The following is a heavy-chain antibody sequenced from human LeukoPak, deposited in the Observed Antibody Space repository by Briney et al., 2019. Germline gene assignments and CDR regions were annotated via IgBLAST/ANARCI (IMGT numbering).Heavy chain of an antibody. D-gene: IGHD6-13*01. CDR2: ISSSGTSI. V-gene: IGHV3-48*03. J-gene: IGHJ6*03. Sequence: GGSLRLSCTASGFTFSSYEMNWVRQAPGKGLEWVSYISSSGTSIYYADSVRGGFTISRDNAKNSLYLQMNSLRAEDTAVYYCARRARGFSSSWAYYYMDVWGKGTTVTISS. CDR3: ARRARGFSSSWAYYYMDV. CDR1: GFTFSSYE.